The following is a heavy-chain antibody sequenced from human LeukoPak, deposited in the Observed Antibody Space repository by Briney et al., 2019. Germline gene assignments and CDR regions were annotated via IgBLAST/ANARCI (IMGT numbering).Heavy chain of an antibody. J-gene: IGHJ6*02. Sequence: GASVKVSCTASGYTFTSYGISWVRQAPGQGLEWMGWISAYNGDTNYAQKLQGRVTMTTDTSTSTAYMELRSLRSDDTAVYYCARGRRATVTSHYYYGMDVWGQGTTVTVSS. CDR3: ARGRRATVTSHYYYGMDV. CDR1: GYTFTSYG. CDR2: ISAYNGDT. V-gene: IGHV1-18*01. D-gene: IGHD4-17*01.